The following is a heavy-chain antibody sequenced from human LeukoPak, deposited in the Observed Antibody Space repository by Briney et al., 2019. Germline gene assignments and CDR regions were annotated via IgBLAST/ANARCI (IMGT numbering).Heavy chain of an antibody. V-gene: IGHV4-39*01. CDR2: IYYSGST. D-gene: IGHD1-26*01. CDR1: GGSISSSSYY. J-gene: IGHJ4*02. CDR3: ARVSRSGSYYSIDY. Sequence: SETLSLTCTVSGGSISSSSYYWGWIRQPPGKGLEWIGSIYYSGSTYYNPSLKSRVTISVDTSKNQFSLKLSSVTAADTAVYYCARVSRSGSYYSIDYWGQGTLVTVSS.